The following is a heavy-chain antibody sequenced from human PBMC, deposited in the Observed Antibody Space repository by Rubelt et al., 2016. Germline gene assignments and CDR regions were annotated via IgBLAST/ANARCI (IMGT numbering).Heavy chain of an antibody. CDR3: ASVSLGYCSSTSCYTSPGDY. J-gene: IGHJ4*02. V-gene: IGHV3-66*02. Sequence: GKGLEWVSVIYSGGSTYYADSVQGRFTISRDNSKNTLYLQMNSLRPEDTAVYYCASVSLGYCSSTSCYTSPGDYWGQGTLVTVSS. D-gene: IGHD2-2*02. CDR2: IYSGGST.